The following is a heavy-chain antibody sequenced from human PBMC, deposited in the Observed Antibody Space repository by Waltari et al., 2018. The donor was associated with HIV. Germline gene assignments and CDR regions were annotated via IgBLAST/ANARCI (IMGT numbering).Heavy chain of an antibody. J-gene: IGHJ4*02. D-gene: IGHD3-22*01. CDR3: ARHHSSGYLGFDY. CDR1: GGSITRGIYY. CDR2: IYYSGST. V-gene: IGHV4-39*01. Sequence: QLQLQESGPGLVKPSETLSLTCTVSGGSITRGIYYWGWVSQPPGKGLEWIGSIYYSGSTYYNPSLKSRVTISVDTSKNQFSLKLSSVTAADTAVYCCARHHSSGYLGFDYWGQGTLVTVSS.